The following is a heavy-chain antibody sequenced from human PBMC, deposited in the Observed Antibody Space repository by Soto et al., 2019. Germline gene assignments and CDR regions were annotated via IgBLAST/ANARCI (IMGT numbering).Heavy chain of an antibody. V-gene: IGHV3-30*18. Sequence: GGSLRLSCAASGFTFSSYGMHWVRQAPGKGLEWVAVISYDGSNKYYADSVKGRFTISRDNSKNTLYLQMNSLRAEDTAVYYCAKDLVATITGNSDYWGQGTLVTVSS. J-gene: IGHJ4*02. CDR1: GFTFSSYG. D-gene: IGHD5-12*01. CDR2: ISYDGSNK. CDR3: AKDLVATITGNSDY.